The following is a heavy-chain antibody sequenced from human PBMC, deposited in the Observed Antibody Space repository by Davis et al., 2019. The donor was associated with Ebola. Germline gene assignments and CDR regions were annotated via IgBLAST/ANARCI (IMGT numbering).Heavy chain of an antibody. CDR2: ISTYYDNT. D-gene: IGHD4-23*01. CDR1: GYTFTNYG. CDR3: ARDGKPGYFIEY. J-gene: IGHJ4*02. Sequence: ASVKVSCKTSGYTFTNYGINWVRQTPGQGLEWMGWISTYYDNTNYVQKFQGRVILTTDTSTSTAYMELRSLGYDDTAVYYCARDGKPGYFIEYWGQGTLVTVSS. V-gene: IGHV1-18*01.